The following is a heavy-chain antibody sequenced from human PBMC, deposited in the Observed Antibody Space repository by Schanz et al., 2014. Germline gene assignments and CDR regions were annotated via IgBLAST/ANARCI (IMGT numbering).Heavy chain of an antibody. J-gene: IGHJ4*02. CDR3: ATASLSWFYFNY. Sequence: QVQLQESGPGLVKPSETLSLTCSVSGRSISSYYWSWIRQPAGKGLEWIGRIYSSGSINYNPSLKSRVTISINSAKNQFPLNVTSVTAADTAVYYCATASLSWFYFNYWGQGALVTVSS. CDR1: GRSISSYY. CDR2: IYSSGSI. V-gene: IGHV4-4*07. D-gene: IGHD6-13*01.